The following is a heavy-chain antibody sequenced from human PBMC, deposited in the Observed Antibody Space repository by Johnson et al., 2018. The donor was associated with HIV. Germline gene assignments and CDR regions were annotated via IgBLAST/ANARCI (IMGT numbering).Heavy chain of an antibody. J-gene: IGHJ3*02. CDR1: GFTFSSYC. V-gene: IGHV3-7*04. CDR2: IKQDGSEK. Sequence: VQLVESGGGVVQPGRSLRLSCAASGFTFSSYCLHWVRQAPGKGLEWVANIKQDGSEKYYVDSVKGRFTISRDNAKNSLYLQMNSLRDEDTAVYCCARPYILLQLVSAFDIWGQGTMVTVSS. CDR3: ARPYILLQLVSAFDI. D-gene: IGHD6-6*01.